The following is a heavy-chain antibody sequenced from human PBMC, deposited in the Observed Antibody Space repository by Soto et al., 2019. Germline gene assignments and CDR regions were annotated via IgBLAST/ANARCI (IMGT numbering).Heavy chain of an antibody. CDR3: AKDHDLAAAGYYFDY. Sequence: QVQLVESGGGVVQPGRSLRLSCAASGFTFSSYARHWVRQAPGKGLEWVAVISTDGRDKYHADSVKGRFTISRDNSKNTLFLQMNSLRPEDTAVYYCAKDHDLAAAGYYFDYWGQGTLVTVSS. J-gene: IGHJ4*02. CDR2: ISTDGRDK. CDR1: GFTFSSYA. V-gene: IGHV3-30*01. D-gene: IGHD6-13*01.